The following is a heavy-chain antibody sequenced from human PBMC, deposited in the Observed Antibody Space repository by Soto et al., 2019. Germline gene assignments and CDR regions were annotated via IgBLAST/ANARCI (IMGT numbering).Heavy chain of an antibody. D-gene: IGHD3-22*01. CDR3: AKVFYYYDSSGYYYFDY. V-gene: IGHV1-3*01. Sequence: GASVKVSCKASGYIFTDFGIHWVRQAPGQRLEWLGWIISVNDKTLYSPKFQGRLAITRDTSANTAYMDLYSLRAEDTAVYYCAKVFYYYDSSGYYYFDYWGQGTLVTVSS. CDR2: IISVNDKT. J-gene: IGHJ4*02. CDR1: GYIFTDFG.